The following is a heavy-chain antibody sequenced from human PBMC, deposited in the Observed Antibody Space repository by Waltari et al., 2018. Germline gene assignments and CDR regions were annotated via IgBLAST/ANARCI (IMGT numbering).Heavy chain of an antibody. CDR1: GNSFAKYS. CDR3: ARQNIHSYGYGYFDF. J-gene: IGHJ4*02. Sequence: EVQLEQSGAEVKKPGESLKISCNGSGNSFAKYSIGWVGQLPGKGLEWMGVIYPGDSNTKYSLSCQGQVTISADTSISTAYLQWSSLKASDTAIYFCARQNIHSYGYGYFDFWGQGTLVTVSS. CDR2: IYPGDSNT. V-gene: IGHV5-51*01. D-gene: IGHD5-18*01.